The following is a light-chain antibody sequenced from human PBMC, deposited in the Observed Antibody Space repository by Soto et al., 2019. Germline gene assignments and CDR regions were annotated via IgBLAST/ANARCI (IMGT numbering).Light chain of an antibody. CDR3: QSFDTSLSGFVV. Sequence: QSVLTQPPSMSGAPGQRVTISCTGSSSNIGAGYDVHWYQQHPGTAPKLLIFDNNNRPSGVPDRFSGSKSDTSASLAITGFQAEDEADYYCQSFDTSLSGFVVFGGGTKLTVL. V-gene: IGLV1-40*01. J-gene: IGLJ2*01. CDR2: DNN. CDR1: SSNIGAGYD.